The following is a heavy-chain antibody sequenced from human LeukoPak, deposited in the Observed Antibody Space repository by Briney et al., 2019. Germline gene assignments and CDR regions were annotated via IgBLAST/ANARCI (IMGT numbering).Heavy chain of an antibody. J-gene: IGHJ4*02. Sequence: GGSLRLSCAASGFTFSSYAMSWVRQAPGKGLEWVSAISGSGGSTYYADSVKGRFTTSRDNSKNTLYLQMNSLRAEDTAVYYCAKIGSVVAATSSFDYWGQGTLVTVSS. D-gene: IGHD2-15*01. CDR1: GFTFSSYA. CDR2: ISGSGGST. CDR3: AKIGSVVAATSSFDY. V-gene: IGHV3-23*01.